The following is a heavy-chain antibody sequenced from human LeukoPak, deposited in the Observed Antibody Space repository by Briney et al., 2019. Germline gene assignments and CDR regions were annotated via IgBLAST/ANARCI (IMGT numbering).Heavy chain of an antibody. Sequence: ASVKVSCKASGYTFTSYYMHWVRQAPGQGLEWMGIINPSGGSTSYAQKFQGRVTMTRDTSTSTVYMELSSLRSEDTAVYYCARDGADCSGGCNYYYGMDVWGQGTTVTVSS. CDR1: GYTFTSYY. V-gene: IGHV1-46*01. D-gene: IGHD2-15*01. CDR2: INPSGGST. CDR3: ARDGADCSGGCNYYYGMDV. J-gene: IGHJ6*02.